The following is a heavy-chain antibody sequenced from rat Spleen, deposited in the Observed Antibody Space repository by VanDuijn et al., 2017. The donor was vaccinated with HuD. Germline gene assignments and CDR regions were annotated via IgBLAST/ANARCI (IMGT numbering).Heavy chain of an antibody. V-gene: IGHV5-29*01. J-gene: IGHJ2*01. CDR2: ISSDGGRN. CDR3: ARRHYGYTDYFDY. D-gene: IGHD1-11*01. Sequence: EVQLVESGGGLVQPGGSMKLSCAASGFTFSSFGMAWVRQAPTKGLEWVATISSDGGRNFYRDSVKGRFTISRDNTKSTLSLQMDSLRSEDTATYYCARRHYGYTDYFDYWGQGVMVPVSS. CDR1: GFTFSSFG.